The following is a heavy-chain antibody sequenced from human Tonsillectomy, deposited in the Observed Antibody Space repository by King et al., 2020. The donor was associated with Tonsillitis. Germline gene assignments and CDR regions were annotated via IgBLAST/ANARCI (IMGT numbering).Heavy chain of an antibody. CDR2: IKSKTDGGTT. Sequence: VQLVESGGGLVQPGGSLRLSCAASGFTFTNAWMNWVRQAPGKGLEWVGRIKSKTDGGTTDYAVPVKGRFIISRDDSKNTLYLQMNSLKTEDTAVYYCATDYSSGWYGDFDYWGQGALVTVSS. J-gene: IGHJ4*02. V-gene: IGHV3-15*07. CDR3: ATDYSSGWYGDFDY. CDR1: GFTFTNAW. D-gene: IGHD6-19*01.